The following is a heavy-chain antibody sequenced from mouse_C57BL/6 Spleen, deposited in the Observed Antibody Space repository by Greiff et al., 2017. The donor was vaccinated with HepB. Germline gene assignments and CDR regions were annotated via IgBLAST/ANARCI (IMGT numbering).Heavy chain of an antibody. CDR1: GFTFSSYA. V-gene: IGHV5-4*03. CDR3: ARAGYYYGTYYAMDY. J-gene: IGHJ4*01. CDR2: ISDGGSYT. D-gene: IGHD1-1*01. Sequence: EVKLMESGGGLVKPGGSLKLSCAASGFTFSSYAMSWVRQTPEKRLEWVATISDGGSYTYYPDNVKGRFTISRDNAKNNLYLQMSHLKSEDTAMYYCARAGYYYGTYYAMDYWGQGTSVTVSS.